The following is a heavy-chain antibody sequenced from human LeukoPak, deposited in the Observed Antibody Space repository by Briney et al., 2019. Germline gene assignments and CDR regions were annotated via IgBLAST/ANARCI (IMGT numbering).Heavy chain of an antibody. V-gene: IGHV4-59*01. J-gene: IGHJ4*02. CDR2: IYYSGST. Sequence: PSETLSLTCTVSGGSISSYYWSWIRQPPGKGLEWIGYIYYSGSTNYNPSLKSRVTISVDTSKSQFSLKLSSVTAADTAVYYCAREYSSSSSLGYWGQGTLVTVSS. CDR1: GGSISSYY. D-gene: IGHD6-6*01. CDR3: AREYSSSSSLGY.